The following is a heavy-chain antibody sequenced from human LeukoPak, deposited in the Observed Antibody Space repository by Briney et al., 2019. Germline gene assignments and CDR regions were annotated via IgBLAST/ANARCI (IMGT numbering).Heavy chain of an antibody. CDR2: IYHSGST. CDR3: ARHVYYDSSGYCLNYYYYYYMDV. V-gene: IGHV4-38-2*01. CDR1: GYSISSGYY. D-gene: IGHD3-22*01. J-gene: IGHJ6*03. Sequence: SETLSLTCAVSGYSISSGYYWGWIRQPPGKGLEWIGSIYHSGSTYYNPSLKSRVTISVDTSKNQFSLKLSSVTAADTAVYYCARHVYYDSSGYCLNYYYYYYMDVWGKGTPVTVSS.